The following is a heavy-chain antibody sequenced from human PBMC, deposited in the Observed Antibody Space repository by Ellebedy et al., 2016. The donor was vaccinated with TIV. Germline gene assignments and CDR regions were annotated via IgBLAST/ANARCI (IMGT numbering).Heavy chain of an antibody. CDR3: AKGGGTYWDEGLDF. V-gene: IGHV3-30*02. D-gene: IGHD1-26*01. Sequence: DSVRGRFAISRDDSKNTLSLQMNSLRPEDTAVYYCAKGGGTYWDEGLDFWGQGTLITVSS. J-gene: IGHJ3*01.